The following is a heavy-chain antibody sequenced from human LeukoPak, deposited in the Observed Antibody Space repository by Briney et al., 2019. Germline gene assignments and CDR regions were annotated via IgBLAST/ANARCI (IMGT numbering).Heavy chain of an antibody. D-gene: IGHD3-22*01. CDR2: SRNRAYSYST. CDR3: ARGFDTSGYSDY. V-gene: IGHV3-72*01. Sequence: PGGSLRLSCAASGFTFNDHYMDWVRQAPGKGLEWVARSRNRAYSYSTEYAAPLKGRFTVSRDASKSSLYLQMNSLRPEDTAVYFCARGFDTSGYSDYWGQGTLVTVSS. J-gene: IGHJ4*02. CDR1: GFTFNDHY.